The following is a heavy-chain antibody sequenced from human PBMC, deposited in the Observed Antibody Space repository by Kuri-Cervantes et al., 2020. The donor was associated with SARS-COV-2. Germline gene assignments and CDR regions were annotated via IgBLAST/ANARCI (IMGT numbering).Heavy chain of an antibody. CDR3: ARGFELDY. J-gene: IGHJ4*02. Sequence: FAASGCTLCHNWMSWVPEAPGKGLEWVANIKQDGSEKYYVDSVKGRFAISRDNPKNSLYLQLNSLRAEDTAMYYCARGFELDYWGQGTLVTVSS. CDR2: IKQDGSEK. V-gene: IGHV3-7*03. CDR1: GCTLCHNW. D-gene: IGHD5-12*01.